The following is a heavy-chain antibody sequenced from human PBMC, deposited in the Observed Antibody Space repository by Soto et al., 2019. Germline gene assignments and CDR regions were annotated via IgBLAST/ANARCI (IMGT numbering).Heavy chain of an antibody. CDR3: ARGSSGWQGREYGY. J-gene: IGHJ4*02. D-gene: IGHD6-19*01. CDR2: INAGNGNT. Sequence: ASVKVSCKASGYTFTSYAMHWVRQAPGQRLEWMGWINAGNGNTKYSQKFQGRVTITRDTSASTAYMELSSLRSEDTAVYYCARGSSGWQGREYGYWGQGTLVTVSS. V-gene: IGHV1-3*01. CDR1: GYTFTSYA.